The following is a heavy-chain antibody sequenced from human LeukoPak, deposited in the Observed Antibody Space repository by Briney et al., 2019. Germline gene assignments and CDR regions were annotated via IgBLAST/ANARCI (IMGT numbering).Heavy chain of an antibody. D-gene: IGHD2-21*02. J-gene: IGHJ4*02. CDR2: INTDGSST. CDR1: GFTFRNFW. Sequence: PGGSLRLSCAASGFTFRNFWMHWVRQAPGKGLVWVSRINTDGSSTSYADSVKGRFTISRDNAKNTLYLQMNSLRAEDTAVYYCARDSAYCGGDCYSFDYWGQGTLVTVSS. V-gene: IGHV3-74*01. CDR3: ARDSAYCGGDCYSFDY.